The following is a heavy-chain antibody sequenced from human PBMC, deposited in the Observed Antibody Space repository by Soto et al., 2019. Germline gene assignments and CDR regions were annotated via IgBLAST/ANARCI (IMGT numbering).Heavy chain of an antibody. D-gene: IGHD6-19*01. Sequence: QVQLQESGPGLVKPSETLSLTCTVSGGSISSYYWSWIRQPPGKGLEWIGYIYYSGSTNYNPSLKSRVTISVDTSKNQFSLQLRSVTAADTAVYYCARDNKKAGWYYYLGQGTLVTVSS. CDR1: GGSISSYY. J-gene: IGHJ4*02. CDR3: ARDNKKAGWYYY. V-gene: IGHV4-59*01. CDR2: IYYSGST.